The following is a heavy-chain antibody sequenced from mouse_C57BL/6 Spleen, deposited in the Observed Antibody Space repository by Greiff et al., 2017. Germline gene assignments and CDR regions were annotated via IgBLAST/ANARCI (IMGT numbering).Heavy chain of an antibody. V-gene: IGHV3-6*01. CDR3: ARGDRYFDY. CDR1: GYSITSGYY. Sequence: EVHLVESGPGLVKPSQSLSLTCSVTGYSITSGYYWNWIRQFPGNKLEWMGYISYDGSNNYNPSLKNRISITRDTSKNQFFLKLNSVTTEDTATYYCARGDRYFDYWGQGTTLTVSS. CDR2: ISYDGSN. D-gene: IGHD3-3*01. J-gene: IGHJ2*01.